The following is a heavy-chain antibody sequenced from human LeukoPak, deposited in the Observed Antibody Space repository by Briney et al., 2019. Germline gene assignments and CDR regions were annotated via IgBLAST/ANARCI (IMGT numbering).Heavy chain of an antibody. CDR2: IYYSGST. CDR1: GGSISSGGYY. CDR3: ARSGPYYGSGSCFDY. Sequence: SETLSLTCTVSGGSISSGGYYWSWIRQHPGKGLEWIGYIYYSGSTYYNPSLKSRVTISVDTSKNQFSLKLSSVTAAGTAVYYCARSGPYYGSGSCFDYWGQGTLVTVSS. J-gene: IGHJ4*02. V-gene: IGHV4-31*03. D-gene: IGHD3-10*01.